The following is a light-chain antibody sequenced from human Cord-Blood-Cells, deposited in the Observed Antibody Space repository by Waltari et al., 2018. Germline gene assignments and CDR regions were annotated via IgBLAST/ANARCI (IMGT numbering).Light chain of an antibody. J-gene: IGLJ2*01. CDR1: SSDVGSYNL. Sequence: QSALTQPASVSGSPGQSITISCTGTSSDVGSYNLVSWYQQHPGKAPKLMIYEGSKRPSGVSNRFSGSKSGNTASLTISGRQAEDEADYYCCSDAGSSTLVVFGGGTKLTVL. CDR3: CSDAGSSTLVV. CDR2: EGS. V-gene: IGLV2-23*01.